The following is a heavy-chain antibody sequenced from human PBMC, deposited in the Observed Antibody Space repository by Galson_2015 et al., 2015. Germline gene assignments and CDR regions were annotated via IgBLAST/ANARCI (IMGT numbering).Heavy chain of an antibody. CDR3: ARAHNQGAAMYYDFDS. D-gene: IGHD2-2*01. Sequence: SLRLSCAASGFAFSTYSMNWVRQAPGKGLEWVSFISTSSSYIHYADSVKGRFTISRDNAKKSLYLQMNSLRVEDTAVYYCARAHNQGAAMYYDFDSWGPGTLVTVSS. CDR1: GFAFSTYS. J-gene: IGHJ4*02. V-gene: IGHV3-21*01. CDR2: ISTSSSYI.